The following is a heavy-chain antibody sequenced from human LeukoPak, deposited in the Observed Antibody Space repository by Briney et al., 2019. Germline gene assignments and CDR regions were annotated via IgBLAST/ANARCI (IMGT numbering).Heavy chain of an antibody. D-gene: IGHD6-19*01. Sequence: GASVKVSCKASGYTFTGYYMHWVRQAPGQGLEWMGWINPNSGGTNYAQKFQGGVTMTRDTSISTAYMELSRLRSDDTAVYYCARPSSIAVAGTHFQHWGQGTLVTVSS. V-gene: IGHV1-2*02. CDR3: ARPSSIAVAGTHFQH. CDR1: GYTFTGYY. J-gene: IGHJ1*01. CDR2: INPNSGGT.